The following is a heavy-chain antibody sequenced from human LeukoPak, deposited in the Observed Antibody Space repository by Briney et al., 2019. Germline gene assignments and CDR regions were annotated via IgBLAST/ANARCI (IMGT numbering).Heavy chain of an antibody. V-gene: IGHV4-59*01. Sequence: SETRSLTCTVSGGSISYYYWSWIRQSPGKGLEWIGYIYYSGTTNYNPSLKSRVTISVDTSKNQFSLQLRSVTAADTAVYFCAREDPQTTVPEGMDVWGQGTTVTVSS. CDR1: GGSISYYY. CDR3: AREDPQTTVPEGMDV. J-gene: IGHJ6*02. D-gene: IGHD4-17*01. CDR2: IYYSGTT.